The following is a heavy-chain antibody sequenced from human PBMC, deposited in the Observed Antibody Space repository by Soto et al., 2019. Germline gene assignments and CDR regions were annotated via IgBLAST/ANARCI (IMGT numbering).Heavy chain of an antibody. V-gene: IGHV3-33*01. CDR3: ARLMRYYDSSGYSDQADY. CDR1: GFTFSSYG. J-gene: IGHJ4*02. CDR2: IWYDGSNK. Sequence: QVQLVESGGGVVQPGRSLRLSCAASGFTFSSYGMHWVCQAPGKGLEWVAVIWYDGSNKYYADSVKDRFTTTRDNSKNTLYMQMNSLRAEDTAVYYCARLMRYYDSSGYSDQADYWGQGTLVTVSS. D-gene: IGHD3-22*01.